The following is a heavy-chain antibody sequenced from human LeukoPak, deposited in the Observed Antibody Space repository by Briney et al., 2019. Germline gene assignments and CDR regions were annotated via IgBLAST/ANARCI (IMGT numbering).Heavy chain of an antibody. J-gene: IGHJ4*02. CDR1: GFALNSYS. V-gene: IGHV3-21*01. Sequence: GGSLRLSCAASGFALNSYSLSWVRQAPGKGLEWVSSISSTSAYIHYADSVKGRFTISRDNAKNSLYLQMNSLRAEDTAVYYCARDGPGSYGNLDYWGQGTLVTVSS. D-gene: IGHD5-18*01. CDR3: ARDGPGSYGNLDY. CDR2: ISSTSAYI.